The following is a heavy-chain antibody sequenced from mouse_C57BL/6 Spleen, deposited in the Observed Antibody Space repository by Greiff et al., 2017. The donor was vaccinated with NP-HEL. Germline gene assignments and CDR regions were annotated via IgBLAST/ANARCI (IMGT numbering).Heavy chain of an antibody. CDR3: ARRMITTGYFDY. V-gene: IGHV1-50*01. Sequence: VQLQQSGAELVKPGASVKLSCKASGYTFTSYWMQWVKQRPGQGLEWIGEIDPSDSYTNYNQKFKGKATLTVDTSSNKAYMQLSSLTSEDTAVYYCARRMITTGYFDYWGQGTTLTVSS. J-gene: IGHJ2*01. D-gene: IGHD2-4*01. CDR1: GYTFTSYW. CDR2: IDPSDSYT.